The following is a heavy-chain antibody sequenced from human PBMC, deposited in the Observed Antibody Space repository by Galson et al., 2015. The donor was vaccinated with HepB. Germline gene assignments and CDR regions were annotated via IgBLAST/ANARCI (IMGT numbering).Heavy chain of an antibody. D-gene: IGHD6-13*01. CDR2: ISSSSSTI. V-gene: IGHV3-48*02. Sequence: SLRLSCAASGFTFSSNSMNWVRQAPGKGLEWVSYISSSSSTIYYADSVKGRFTISRDNAKNSLYLQMNSLRDEDTAVYYCARDSSWYLHDAFDIWGQGTMVTVSS. CDR1: GFTFSSNS. CDR3: ARDSSWYLHDAFDI. J-gene: IGHJ3*02.